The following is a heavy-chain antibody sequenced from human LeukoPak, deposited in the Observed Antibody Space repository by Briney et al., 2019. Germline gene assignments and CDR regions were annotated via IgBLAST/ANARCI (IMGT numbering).Heavy chain of an antibody. CDR2: ISRSSDSI. D-gene: IGHD5-12*01. Sequence: GGSLRLSCAASGFTFSSYSMHWVRQAPGKGLEWISYISRSSDSIYYADSVKGRFTISRDNAKQSLYLQMNSLSVEDTAVYYCARDRSSGYDDAFDIWGQGTMVTVSS. J-gene: IGHJ3*02. V-gene: IGHV3-48*04. CDR3: ARDRSSGYDDAFDI. CDR1: GFTFSSYS.